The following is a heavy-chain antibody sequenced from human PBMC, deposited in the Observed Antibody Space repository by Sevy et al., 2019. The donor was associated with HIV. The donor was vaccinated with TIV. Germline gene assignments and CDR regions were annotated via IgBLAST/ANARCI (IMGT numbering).Heavy chain of an antibody. CDR1: GYTLTELS. CDR2: FDPEDGET. CDR3: ATGFITGSRFYYYYGMDV. D-gene: IGHD1-20*01. V-gene: IGHV1-24*01. J-gene: IGHJ6*02. Sequence: ASVKVSCKVSGYTLTELSMHWVRQAPGKGLEWMGGFDPEDGETIYAQKFKGRVTMTEDTSTDTAYMELSSLRSEDTAVYYCATGFITGSRFYYYYGMDVWGQGTTVTVSS.